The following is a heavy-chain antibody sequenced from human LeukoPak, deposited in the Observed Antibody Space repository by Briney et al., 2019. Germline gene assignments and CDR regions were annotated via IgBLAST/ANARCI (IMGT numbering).Heavy chain of an antibody. CDR3: ARQGDNDHGDPNWFDP. Sequence: SETLSLTCTVSGGSISSSGFYWGWIRQPPGKGLECIGTINYSGRTFYSSSLRSRVTISVDTSKNQFSLKLSSVTAADTAVYYCARQGDNDHGDPNWFDPWGQGTLVTVSS. CDR1: GGSISSSGFY. J-gene: IGHJ5*02. CDR2: INYSGRT. D-gene: IGHD4-17*01. V-gene: IGHV4-39*01.